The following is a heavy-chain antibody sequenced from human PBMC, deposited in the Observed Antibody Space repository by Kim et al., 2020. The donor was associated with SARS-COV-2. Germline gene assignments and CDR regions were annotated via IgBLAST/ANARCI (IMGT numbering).Heavy chain of an antibody. CDR2: ISAYNGNT. Sequence: ASVKVSCKASGYTFTSYGISWVRQAPGQGLEWMGWISAYNGNTNYAQKLQGRVTMTTDTSTSTAYMELRSLRSDDTAVYYCARAPPTYYYDSSGYYFFDYWGQGTLVTVSS. J-gene: IGHJ4*02. CDR1: GYTFTSYG. D-gene: IGHD3-22*01. V-gene: IGHV1-18*01. CDR3: ARAPPTYYYDSSGYYFFDY.